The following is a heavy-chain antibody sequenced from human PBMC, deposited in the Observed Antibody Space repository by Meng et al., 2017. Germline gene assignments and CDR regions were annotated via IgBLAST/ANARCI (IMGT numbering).Heavy chain of an antibody. CDR3: ARVRRQGVWYFDL. CDR1: GFTFSSYW. V-gene: IGHV3-21*01. Sequence: GESLKISCAASGFTFSSYWMSWVRQAPGKGLEWVSSISSSSSYIYYADSVKGRFTISRDNAKNSLYLQMNSLRAEDTAVYYCARVRRQGVWYFDLWGRGTLVTVSS. CDR2: ISSSSSYI. J-gene: IGHJ2*01. D-gene: IGHD3-16*01.